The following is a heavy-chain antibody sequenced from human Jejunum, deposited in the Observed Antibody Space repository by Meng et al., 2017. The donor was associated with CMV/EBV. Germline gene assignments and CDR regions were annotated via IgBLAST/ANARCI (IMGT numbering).Heavy chain of an antibody. CDR1: SISNLNW. CDR2: KSPTESS. Sequence: SISNLNWWSWVRQSPGQGLEWLGEKSPTESSNYNPSLKSRVTISVDRSKNQFSLKLTPVTAADTAVYYCVRGRCTRTSCYKGAFDFWSQGTLVTVSS. V-gene: IGHV4-4*02. CDR3: VRGRCTRTSCYKGAFDF. D-gene: IGHD2-2*02. J-gene: IGHJ4*02.